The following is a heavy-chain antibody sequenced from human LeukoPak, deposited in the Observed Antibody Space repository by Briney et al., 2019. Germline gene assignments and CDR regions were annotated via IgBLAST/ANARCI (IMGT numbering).Heavy chain of an antibody. CDR1: GGSFSGYY. CDR2: INHSGST. Sequence: SETLSLTCAVYGGSFSGYYWSWIRQPPGKGLEWIGEINHSGSTNYNPSLKSRVTISVDTSKNQFSLKLSSVTAADTAVYYCARAYYDSSGYYFDYWGQGTLVTVSS. V-gene: IGHV4-34*01. D-gene: IGHD3-22*01. CDR3: ARAYYDSSGYYFDY. J-gene: IGHJ4*02.